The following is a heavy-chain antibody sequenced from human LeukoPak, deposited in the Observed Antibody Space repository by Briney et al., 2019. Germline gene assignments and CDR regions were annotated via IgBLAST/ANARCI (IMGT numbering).Heavy chain of an antibody. Sequence: SGGSLRLSCVASGFTFSSYAMSWVRQAPGKGLEWVSAISGSGGSTYYADSVKGRFTISRDNSKNTLYLQMNSLRAEDTAVYYCAKDMDTYYYGSGGLRIFDYWGQGTLVTVSS. D-gene: IGHD3-10*01. CDR1: GFTFSSYA. V-gene: IGHV3-23*01. CDR2: ISGSGGST. J-gene: IGHJ4*02. CDR3: AKDMDTYYYGSGGLRIFDY.